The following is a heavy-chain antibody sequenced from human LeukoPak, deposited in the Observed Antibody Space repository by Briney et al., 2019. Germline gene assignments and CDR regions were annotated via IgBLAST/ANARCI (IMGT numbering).Heavy chain of an antibody. J-gene: IGHJ4*02. CDR3: ARGKGSYRRGPYFDY. Sequence: ASVKVSCKASGGTFSSYAISWVRQAPGQGLEWMGRIIPILGIANYAQKFQGRVTITADKSTSTAYMELSSLRSEDTAVYYCARGKGSYRRGPYFDYWGQGTLVTVSS. V-gene: IGHV1-69*04. CDR1: GGTFSSYA. D-gene: IGHD3-16*02. CDR2: IIPILGIA.